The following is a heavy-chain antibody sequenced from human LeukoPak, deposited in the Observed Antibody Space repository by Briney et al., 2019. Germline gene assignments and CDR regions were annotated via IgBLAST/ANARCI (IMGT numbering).Heavy chain of an antibody. CDR3: ARESTVGATTLPQNWFDP. V-gene: IGHV4-31*03. J-gene: IGHJ5*02. CDR1: GGSISSGGYY. CDR2: IYYSGST. Sequence: SETLSLTCTVSGGSISSGGYYWSWIRQHPGKGLEWIGYIYYSGSTYYNPSLKSRVTISVDTSKNQFSLKLSSVTAADTAVYYCARESTVGATTLPQNWFDPWGQGTLVTVSS. D-gene: IGHD1-26*01.